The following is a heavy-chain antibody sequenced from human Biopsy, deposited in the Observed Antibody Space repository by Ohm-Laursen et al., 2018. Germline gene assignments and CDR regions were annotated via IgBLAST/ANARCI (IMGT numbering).Heavy chain of an antibody. D-gene: IGHD3-10*01. Sequence: SDTLSLTCTVSGASVNTFDFYWAWIRQPPGKGLEWIGYIFYSGTTKYNPSLQRRVRLSLDTANNQFSLTLRSVSAADTATYYCARAYYYGAGSFYSPWMEVWGQGTTVGVS. V-gene: IGHV4-61*08. CDR3: ARAYYYGAGSFYSPWMEV. CDR1: GASVNTFDFY. J-gene: IGHJ6*02. CDR2: IFYSGTT.